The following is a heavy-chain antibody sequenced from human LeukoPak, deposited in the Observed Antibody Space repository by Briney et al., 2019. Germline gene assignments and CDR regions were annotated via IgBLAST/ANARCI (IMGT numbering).Heavy chain of an antibody. Sequence: PGGSLRLSCAASGFTFSSYGMHWVRQAPGKGLEWVAVIWYDGSNKYYADSVKGRFTISRDNAKNSLYLQMNSLRAEDTAMYYCARVPTTYGMDVWGQGTTVTVSS. V-gene: IGHV3-33*01. CDR2: IWYDGSNK. D-gene: IGHD1-14*01. CDR1: GFTFSSYG. CDR3: ARVPTTYGMDV. J-gene: IGHJ6*02.